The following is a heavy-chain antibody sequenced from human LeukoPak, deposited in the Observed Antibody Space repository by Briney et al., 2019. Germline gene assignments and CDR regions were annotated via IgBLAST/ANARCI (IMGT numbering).Heavy chain of an antibody. CDR3: ARDNSVRDEAWCFNP. CDR1: GYTFSVYW. CDR2: ISPSGGST. V-gene: IGHV1-46*01. J-gene: IGHJ5*02. D-gene: IGHD2-8*02. Sequence: ASVTVSFKAFGYTFSVYWMHWVRQAPGQGPEWMGVISPSGGSTIYAQKFQGRVTLTRDMSTSTDYLELSRLRSEDTAVYYCARDNSVRDEAWCFNPWGQGTLVTVSS.